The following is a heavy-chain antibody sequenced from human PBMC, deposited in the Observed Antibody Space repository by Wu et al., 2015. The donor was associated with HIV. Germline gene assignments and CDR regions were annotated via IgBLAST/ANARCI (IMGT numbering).Heavy chain of an antibody. Sequence: QVQLVQSGAEVKKPGASVKVSCKASGYTFPNYGITWVRQAPGQGLEWLGWISVYKANTNYAQKVQGRVTMTTDIYTRTAYMELRSLGSDDTAVYYCARDRSDYYDSGGHDAFDIWGQGTMVIVSS. D-gene: IGHD3-22*01. V-gene: IGHV1-18*01. CDR2: ISVYKANT. CDR1: GYTFPNYG. CDR3: ARDRSDYYDSGGHDAFDI. J-gene: IGHJ3*02.